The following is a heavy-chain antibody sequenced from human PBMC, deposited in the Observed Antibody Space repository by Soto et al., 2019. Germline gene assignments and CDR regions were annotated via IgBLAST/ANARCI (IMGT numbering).Heavy chain of an antibody. D-gene: IGHD3-9*01. J-gene: IGHJ6*02. CDR1: GFSLTTGKMG. CDR2: IFSDNER. V-gene: IGHV2-26*01. CDR3: ARMKVDSYQFYYAMDV. Sequence: QVTLKESGPALVKPTETLTLTCTVSGFSLTTGKMGVSWIRHPPGKALECLAHIFSDNERSYSTSLQGRLTISKDTSGSQVVLSMTNVDPVDTATYYCARMKVDSYQFYYAMDVWGQGTTVTVSS.